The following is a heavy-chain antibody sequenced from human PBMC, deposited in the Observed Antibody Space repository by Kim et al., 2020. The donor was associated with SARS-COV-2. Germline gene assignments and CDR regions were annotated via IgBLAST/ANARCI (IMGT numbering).Heavy chain of an antibody. CDR2: VYYGGSP. V-gene: IGHV4-59*02. D-gene: IGHD3-10*01. Sequence: SETPSLTCTVSGDSVRNYFWSWIRQSPGKGPQWVGYVYYGGSPKYNPSLENRVTMSQAPSKNQFSLEVKSVTPADTAVYYCARTSVIRGFSPRFDYWGQGISVTVSS. J-gene: IGHJ4*02. CDR1: GDSVRNYF. CDR3: ARTSVIRGFSPRFDY.